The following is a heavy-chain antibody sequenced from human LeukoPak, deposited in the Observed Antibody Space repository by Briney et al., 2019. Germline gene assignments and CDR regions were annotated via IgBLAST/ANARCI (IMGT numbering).Heavy chain of an antibody. Sequence: GGSLTLSCAASGFTFSSYAMSWVRQAPGKGLEWVSAISGSGGSTYYADSVKGRFTISRDNSKNTLYLQMNSLRAEDTAVYYCAKRITMVRGVTCYFDYWGQGTLVTVSS. D-gene: IGHD3-10*01. CDR2: ISGSGGST. CDR1: GFTFSSYA. V-gene: IGHV3-23*01. CDR3: AKRITMVRGVTCYFDY. J-gene: IGHJ4*02.